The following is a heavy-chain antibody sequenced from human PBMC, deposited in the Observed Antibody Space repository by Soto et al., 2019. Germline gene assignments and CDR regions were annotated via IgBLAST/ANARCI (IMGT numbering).Heavy chain of an antibody. CDR2: IDYSGST. CDR3: ARDCSGSYDY. J-gene: IGHJ4*02. D-gene: IGHD1-26*01. Sequence: QVQLQESGPGLVKPSETLSLTCTVSGGSISDYYWSWIRQPPGKGLECIGNIDYSGSTYYNPSLKSRVTVSIDTPKNQFSLKLTSVTAADTAVYYCARDCSGSYDYWCQGTLVTVSS. CDR1: GGSISDYY. V-gene: IGHV4-59*01.